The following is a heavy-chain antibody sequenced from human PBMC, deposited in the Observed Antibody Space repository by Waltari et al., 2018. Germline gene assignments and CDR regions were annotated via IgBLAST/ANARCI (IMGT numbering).Heavy chain of an antibody. CDR2: IYYSGST. Sequence: QLQLQESGPGLVKPSETLSLTCTVSGGSISSSSYYWGWIRQPPGKGLEWIGSIYYSGSTYYNPSLKSRVTISVDTSKNQFSLKLSSVTAADTAVYYCARGRSYSNYYYYYYMDVWGKGTTVTISS. J-gene: IGHJ6*03. CDR1: GGSISSSSYY. V-gene: IGHV4-39*07. D-gene: IGHD4-4*01. CDR3: ARGRSYSNYYYYYYMDV.